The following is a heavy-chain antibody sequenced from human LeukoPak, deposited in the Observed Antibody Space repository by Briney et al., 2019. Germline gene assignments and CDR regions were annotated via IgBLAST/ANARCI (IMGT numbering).Heavy chain of an antibody. D-gene: IGHD3-22*01. Sequence: SETLSLTCTVSGGSIGSSSYYWGWIRQPLGKGLEWIGSIYYSGSTYYNPSLKSRVTISVDTSKNQFSLKLSSVTAADTAVYYCARYRITMIVVVIKTKAGWFDPWGQGTLVTVSS. V-gene: IGHV4-39*01. CDR1: GGSIGSSSYY. J-gene: IGHJ5*02. CDR2: IYYSGST. CDR3: ARYRITMIVVVIKTKAGWFDP.